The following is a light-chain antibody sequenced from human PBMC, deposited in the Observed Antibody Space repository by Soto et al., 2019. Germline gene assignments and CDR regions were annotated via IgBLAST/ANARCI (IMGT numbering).Light chain of an antibody. CDR1: QSVTYNS. V-gene: IGKV3-20*01. J-gene: IGKJ1*01. CDR3: QQYNSYWT. CDR2: GAS. Sequence: EIVLTQSPGTLSLSPGERGTLSCRASQSVTYNSLAWYQQKPGQAPRLLIYGASTRASVIPDRFSGSGSGTDFTLTISSLQPDDFATYYCQQYNSYWTFGQGTKVDIK.